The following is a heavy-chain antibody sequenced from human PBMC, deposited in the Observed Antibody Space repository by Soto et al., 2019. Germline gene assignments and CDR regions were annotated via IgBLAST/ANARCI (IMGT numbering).Heavy chain of an antibody. J-gene: IGHJ4*02. CDR2: IYHSGST. V-gene: IGHV4-30-2*01. CDR3: AAGGGLPRYY. D-gene: IGHD5-12*01. Sequence: QLQLQESGSGLVKPSQTLSLTCAVSGGSISSGGYSWSWIRQPPGKGLEWIGYIYHSGSTYYNPPLKTRATIAVDRSKNQFSLKLSSVTAADTAVYYCAAGGGLPRYYWGQGTLVTVSS. CDR1: GGSISSGGYS.